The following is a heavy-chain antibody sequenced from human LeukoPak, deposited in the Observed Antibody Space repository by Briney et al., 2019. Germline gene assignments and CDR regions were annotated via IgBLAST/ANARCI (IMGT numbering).Heavy chain of an antibody. CDR1: GFTVSSNY. V-gene: IGHV3-53*01. J-gene: IGHJ4*02. CDR3: AGYGGGSGPFDY. D-gene: IGHD3-10*01. CDR2: LYNGGNT. Sequence: PGGSLRLSCAVSGFTVSSNYMSWVRQAPGKGLEWVSVLYNGGNTYYADSVKGRFTVSRDNSKNTLYLQMNSLRAEDTAVYYCAGYGGGSGPFDYWGQGTLVTVSS.